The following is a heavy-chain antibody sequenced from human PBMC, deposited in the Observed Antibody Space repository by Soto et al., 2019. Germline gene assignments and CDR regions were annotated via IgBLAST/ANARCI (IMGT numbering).Heavy chain of an antibody. Sequence: QVQLQESGPGLVKPSGTLSLTCAVSGGSISSSNWWSWVRQPPGKGLQWIGEIYHSGSTNYIPSLKIRVTISVNKPRNQFSLQLSSVTAADTAVYYCARRWGEGRVDYWGQGTLVTVSS. CDR2: IYHSGST. V-gene: IGHV4-4*02. CDR3: ARRWGEGRVDY. J-gene: IGHJ4*02. CDR1: GGSISSSNW. D-gene: IGHD3-10*01.